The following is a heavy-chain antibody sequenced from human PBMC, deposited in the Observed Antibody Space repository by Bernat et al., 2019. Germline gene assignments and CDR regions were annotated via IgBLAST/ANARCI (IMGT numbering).Heavy chain of an antibody. D-gene: IGHD5-12*01. CDR2: VYYSGIT. CDR3: ARDGYTGGTGDINDGFDM. CDR1: GASISTGDYS. V-gene: IGHV4-30-2*01. Sequence: QLQLLESGSGLVKPSQTLSLSCTVSGASISTGDYSWNWIRQPPGKGLEWIGNVYYSGITHYNPSLGSRAIISVDRSKNQFSLNLSSVTAADTAVYFCARDGYTGGTGDINDGFDMWGQGTMVIVSS. J-gene: IGHJ3*02.